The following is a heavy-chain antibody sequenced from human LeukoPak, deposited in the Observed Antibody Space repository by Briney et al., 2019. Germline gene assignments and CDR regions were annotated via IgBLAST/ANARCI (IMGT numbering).Heavy chain of an antibody. CDR3: ARGGSSWSYAMDV. V-gene: IGHV4-59*11. CDR2: IYESGST. CDR1: GGSIKSHY. Sequence: SETLSLTCTVSGGSIKSHYWSWIRQTPGKGLEWIGCIYESGSTYHNPSLKSRVTISVDTSKNQFSLKVSSVTAADTAVYYCARGGSSWSYAMDVWGQGTTVTVSS. J-gene: IGHJ6*02. D-gene: IGHD6-13*01.